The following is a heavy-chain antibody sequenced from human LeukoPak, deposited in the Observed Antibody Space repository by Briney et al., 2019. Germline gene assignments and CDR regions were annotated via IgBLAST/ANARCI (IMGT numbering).Heavy chain of an antibody. V-gene: IGHV3-48*03. J-gene: IGHJ6*03. CDR1: GFTFSSYE. CDR3: TTVPGILRNSSSWYWSYYYYYYYYMDV. D-gene: IGHD6-13*01. CDR2: ISSSGSTI. Sequence: PGGSLRLSCAASGFTFSSYEMNWVRQAPGKGLEWVSYISSSGSTIYYADSVKCRFTISRDNAKNSLYLQMNSLRAEDTAVYYCTTVPGILRNSSSWYWSYYYYYYYYMDVWGKGTTVTVSS.